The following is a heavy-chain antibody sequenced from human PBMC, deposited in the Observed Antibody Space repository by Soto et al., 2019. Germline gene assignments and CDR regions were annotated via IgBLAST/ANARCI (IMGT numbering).Heavy chain of an antibody. J-gene: IGHJ6*02. D-gene: IGHD3-9*01. Sequence: QVQLVESGGGVVQPGRSLRLSCAASGFSFSNYGMYWVRQAPGKGLEWVAVISYDGSNKYYEDSVKGRFTISRDNSKNTLYLQMNSLRAEDTAVYYCAKIVRIGGILTGRLHYCYAMDVWGQGTTVTVSS. CDR1: GFSFSNYG. V-gene: IGHV3-30*18. CDR3: AKIVRIGGILTGRLHYCYAMDV. CDR2: ISYDGSNK.